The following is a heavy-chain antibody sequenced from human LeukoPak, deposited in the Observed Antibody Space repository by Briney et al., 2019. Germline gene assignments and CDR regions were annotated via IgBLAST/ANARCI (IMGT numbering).Heavy chain of an antibody. V-gene: IGHV1-69*13. Sequence: SVKVSCKASGGTFSSYAISWVRQAPGQGLEWMGGIIPIFGTANYAQKFQGRVTITADESTSTAYMELSSLRSEATAVYYCALNLYYYDSSRCAFDIWGQGTMVTVSS. D-gene: IGHD3-22*01. CDR1: GGTFSSYA. CDR3: ALNLYYYDSSRCAFDI. CDR2: IIPIFGTA. J-gene: IGHJ3*02.